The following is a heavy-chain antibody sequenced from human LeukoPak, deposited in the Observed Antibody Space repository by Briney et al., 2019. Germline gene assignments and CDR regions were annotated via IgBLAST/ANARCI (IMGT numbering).Heavy chain of an antibody. CDR2: IYTSGST. D-gene: IGHD3-22*01. V-gene: IGHV4-61*02. Sequence: PSETLSLTCTVSGGSISSGSYYWSWIRQPAGTGPEWIGRIYTSGSTNYNPSLKSRVTISVDTSKNQFSLKLSSVTAADTAVYYCARSFYDSSGPYAFDIWGQGTMVTVSS. CDR3: ARSFYDSSGPYAFDI. CDR1: GGSISSGSYY. J-gene: IGHJ3*02.